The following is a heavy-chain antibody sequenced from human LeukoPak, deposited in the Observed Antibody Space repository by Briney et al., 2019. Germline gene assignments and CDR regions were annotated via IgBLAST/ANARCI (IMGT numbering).Heavy chain of an antibody. CDR1: GGSFSGYY. J-gene: IGHJ4*02. D-gene: IGHD6-13*01. V-gene: IGHV4-34*01. CDR2: INHSGST. CDR3: ARAYSPPQWSPFDY. Sequence: PSETLSLTCAVYGGSFSGYYWSLIRQPPGKGLEWIGEINHSGSTNYNPSLKSRVTISVDTSKNQFSLKLSSVTAADTAVYYCARAYSPPQWSPFDYWGQGTLVTVSS.